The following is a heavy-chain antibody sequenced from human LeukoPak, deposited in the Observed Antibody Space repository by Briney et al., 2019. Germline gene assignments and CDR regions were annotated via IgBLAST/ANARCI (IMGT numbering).Heavy chain of an antibody. CDR3: ARDFRSLTNYYFAY. V-gene: IGHV3-20*04. J-gene: IGHJ4*02. CDR1: GFTFDDYG. CDR2: INWNGGST. Sequence: GGSLRLSCAASGFTFDDYGMSWVRQAPGQGLEWVSGINWNGGSTGYADSVKGRFTISRDNAKNSLDLQMNSRRAEATALYYCARDFRSLTNYYFAYWGQGTLVTVSS.